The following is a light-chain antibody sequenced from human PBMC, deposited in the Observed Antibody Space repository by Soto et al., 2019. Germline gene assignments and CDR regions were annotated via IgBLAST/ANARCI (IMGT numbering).Light chain of an antibody. CDR1: QSVSNN. V-gene: IGKV3-15*01. CDR3: QQSNNWPWT. J-gene: IGKJ1*01. CDR2: DAS. Sequence: TQSTGTLSVSPVDRATLCCRDSQSVSNNYLAWYQKKPGQAPRLLIYDASTRATGIPARLSGSGSGTECTLTISSLQSEELAVYYCQQSNNWPWTVGKGTKVDIK.